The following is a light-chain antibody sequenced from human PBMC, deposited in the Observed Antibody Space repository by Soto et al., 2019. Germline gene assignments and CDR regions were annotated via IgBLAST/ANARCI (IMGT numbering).Light chain of an antibody. CDR3: SSYTVTSVTLYV. CDR2: EVS. Sequence: QSVLTQPASVSGSPGQSITISCTGTSSDIGASNYVSWYQQHPGKAPKVMIYEVSNRPSGVSNRFSGSKSGNTASLTISGVQAEDEADYYCSSYTVTSVTLYVFGTGTKLTVL. CDR1: SSDIGASNY. V-gene: IGLV2-14*01. J-gene: IGLJ1*01.